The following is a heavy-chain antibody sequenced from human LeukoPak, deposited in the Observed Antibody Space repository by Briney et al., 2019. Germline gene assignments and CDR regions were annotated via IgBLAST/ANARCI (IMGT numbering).Heavy chain of an antibody. CDR1: GFDFSSNW. CDR2: IKGDGIST. D-gene: IGHD3-3*01. CDR3: AKDHYWSIDY. J-gene: IGHJ4*02. Sequence: GGSLRLSCAASGFDFSSNWMHWVRHAPGQGLVWVSRIKGDGISTNYADSVKGRFTISRDIAKNTLYLRMNSLRAEDTGVYYCAKDHYWSIDYWGRGTLVTVSS. V-gene: IGHV3-74*01.